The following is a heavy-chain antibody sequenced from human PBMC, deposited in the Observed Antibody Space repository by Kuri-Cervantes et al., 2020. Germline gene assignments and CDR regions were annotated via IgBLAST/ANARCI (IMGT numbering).Heavy chain of an antibody. Sequence: GSLRLSCAVYGGSFSGHYWSWIRQPPGKGLEWIGCIYYSGSINYNPSLKSRVTISIDTSKHQFSLKLDSVTAADTAVHYCARDWRGSGDQYPFDLWGRGTLVTVSS. CDR1: GGSFSGHY. V-gene: IGHV4-59*11. J-gene: IGHJ2*01. CDR2: IYYSGSI. CDR3: ARDWRGSGDQYPFDL. D-gene: IGHD6-19*01.